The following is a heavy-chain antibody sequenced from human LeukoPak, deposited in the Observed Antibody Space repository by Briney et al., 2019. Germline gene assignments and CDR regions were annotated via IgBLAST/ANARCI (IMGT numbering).Heavy chain of an antibody. CDR2: ISDKSGTT. J-gene: IGHJ4*02. V-gene: IGHV3-23*01. D-gene: IGHD5-12*01. CDR1: GFTFNSYA. Sequence: GGSLRLSCAASGFTFNSYAMSWVRQAPGKGLEWVSSISDKSGTTYYADSVKGRFTISRDNSKSTLYLQMNSLRAEDTAIYYCATQPGVATIHLAYWGQGTLVTVSS. CDR3: ATQPGVATIHLAY.